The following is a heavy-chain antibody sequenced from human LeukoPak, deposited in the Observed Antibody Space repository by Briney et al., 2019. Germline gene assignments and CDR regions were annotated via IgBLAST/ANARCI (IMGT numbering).Heavy chain of an antibody. J-gene: IGHJ4*02. V-gene: IGHV3-48*03. CDR3: AGGPYSGSSPYWFDY. D-gene: IGHD6-6*01. CDR2: LSSSGGSI. CDR1: GFTFSSYE. Sequence: PGGSLRHSCAASGFTFSSYEMNCVRPAPGKGRECVSYLSSSGGSIYYAASVKGRFTITRENAKNSLYLQMNSLRAEDTAVYYCAGGPYSGSSPYWFDYWGQGTLVTVSS.